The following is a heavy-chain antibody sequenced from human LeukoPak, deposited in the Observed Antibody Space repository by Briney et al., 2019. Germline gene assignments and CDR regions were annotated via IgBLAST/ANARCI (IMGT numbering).Heavy chain of an antibody. Sequence: PSETLSLTCTVSGGSISSSSYYWGWIRQPPGKGLEWIGSIYYSGSTYYNPSLKSRVAISVDTSKNQFSLKLSSVTAADTAVYYCARQWYSSSSWGRHYYYYYYMDVWGKGTTVTVSS. CDR2: IYYSGST. J-gene: IGHJ6*03. CDR3: ARQWYSSSSWGRHYYYYYYMDV. CDR1: GGSISSSSYY. D-gene: IGHD6-6*01. V-gene: IGHV4-39*01.